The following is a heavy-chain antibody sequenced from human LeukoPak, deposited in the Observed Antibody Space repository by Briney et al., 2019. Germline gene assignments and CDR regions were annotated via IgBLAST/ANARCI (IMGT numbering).Heavy chain of an antibody. J-gene: IGHJ5*02. D-gene: IGHD3-10*01. V-gene: IGHV4-39*07. Sequence: SETLSLTCTVSGGSISSSSYYWGWIRQPPGKGLEWIGSIYYSGSTYYNPSLKSRVTISVDTSKNQFSLKLSSVTAADTAVYYCARAGPWQIDPWGQGTLVTVSS. CDR2: IYYSGST. CDR1: GGSISSSSYY. CDR3: ARAGPWQIDP.